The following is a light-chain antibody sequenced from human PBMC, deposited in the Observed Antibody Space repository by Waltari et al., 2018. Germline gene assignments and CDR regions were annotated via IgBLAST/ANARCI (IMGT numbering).Light chain of an antibody. CDR2: DAT. J-gene: IGLJ1*01. CDR1: SGDVGGYDL. CDR3: SSFTSSITGI. V-gene: IGLV2-14*03. Sequence: QSALTQPASVSGSPGQSITISCTGTSGDVGGYDLVSWYQQHPGKAPKLMIYDATNRPSGVSALFSASTSGNTASLTISDLRPEDEAEYYCSSFTSSITGIFGSGTTVTVL.